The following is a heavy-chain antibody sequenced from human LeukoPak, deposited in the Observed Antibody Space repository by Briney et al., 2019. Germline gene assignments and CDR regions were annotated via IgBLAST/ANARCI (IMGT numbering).Heavy chain of an antibody. CDR3: ARVSVAVGDGAFDI. J-gene: IGHJ3*02. CDR2: IYTSGST. Sequence: PSETLSLTCTVSGGSISSGSYYWSWIRQPAGKGLEWIGRIYTSGSTNYNPSLKSRVTISVDTSKNQFSLKLSSVTAADTAVYYCARVSVAVGDGAFDIWGQGTMVTVSS. D-gene: IGHD3-16*01. V-gene: IGHV4-61*02. CDR1: GGSISSGSYY.